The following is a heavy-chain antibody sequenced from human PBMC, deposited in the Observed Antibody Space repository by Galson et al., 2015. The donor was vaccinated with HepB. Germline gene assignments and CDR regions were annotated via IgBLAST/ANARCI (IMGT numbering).Heavy chain of an antibody. V-gene: IGHV3-48*04. CDR2: ISSSSSTI. CDR1: GFTFSSYS. CDR3: ARGKEMATIDY. J-gene: IGHJ4*02. D-gene: IGHD5-24*01. Sequence: SLRLSCAASGFTFSSYSMNWVRQAPGKGLEWVSYISSSSSTIYYADSVKGRFTISRDNAKNSLYLQMNSLRAEDTAVYYCARGKEMATIDYWGQGTLVTVSS.